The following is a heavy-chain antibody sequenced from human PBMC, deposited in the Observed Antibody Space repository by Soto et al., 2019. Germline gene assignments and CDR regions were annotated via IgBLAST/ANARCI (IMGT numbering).Heavy chain of an antibody. CDR3: ARVSAGTRDAFDI. Sequence: ASVKVSCKASGGTFSSYTISWVRQAPGQGLEWMGRINPSGGSTSYAQKFQGRVTMTRDTSTSTVYMELSSLRSEDTAVYYCARVSAGTRDAFDIWGQGTMVTVSS. J-gene: IGHJ3*02. CDR1: GGTFSSYT. V-gene: IGHV1-46*03. D-gene: IGHD1-26*01. CDR2: INPSGGST.